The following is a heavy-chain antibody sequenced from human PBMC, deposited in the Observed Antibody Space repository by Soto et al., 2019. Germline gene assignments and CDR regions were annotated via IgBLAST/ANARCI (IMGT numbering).Heavy chain of an antibody. Sequence: QVSLEESGGGVVQPGRSQRLSCVASGFIFSGSAMHWVRQAPGKGLEWVAVISFDGGDEHYADSVKGRFTISRDNSKNTLHLQMNRLRAEDTAVYYCAKDGAPSQWFMDVWGQGTTVTVS. CDR3: AKDGAPSQWFMDV. J-gene: IGHJ6*02. CDR1: GFIFSGSA. CDR2: ISFDGGDE. D-gene: IGHD3-22*01. V-gene: IGHV3-30-3*01.